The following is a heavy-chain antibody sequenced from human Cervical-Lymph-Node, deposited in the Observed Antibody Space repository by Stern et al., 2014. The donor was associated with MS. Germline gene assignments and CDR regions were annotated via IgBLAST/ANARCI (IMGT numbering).Heavy chain of an antibody. Sequence: VQLVESGAEVKKPGASVKVSCKTAGYNFTDYGIIWVRQAPGQRLEWMGWIHTGNENRRYSQKIQGRVTITRDTSASTAYMELSSLRSEDTAVYYCARTGTVVTSGYYYGMDVWGQGTTVTVSS. CDR1: GYNFTDYG. CDR3: ARTGTVVTSGYYYGMDV. V-gene: IGHV1-3*04. J-gene: IGHJ6*02. D-gene: IGHD4-23*01. CDR2: IHTGNENR.